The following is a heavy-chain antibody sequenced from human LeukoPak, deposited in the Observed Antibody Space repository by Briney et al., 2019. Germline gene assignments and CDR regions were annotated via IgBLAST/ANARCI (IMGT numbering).Heavy chain of an antibody. J-gene: IGHJ4*02. CDR1: GFTVSSNY. CDR3: AREGLKKRSCYYY. Sequence: GGSLRLSCAASGFTVSSNYMSWVRQAPGKGLEWVSVIYSGGSTYYADSVKGRFTISRDNSKNTLYLQMNSLRAEDTAVYYCAREGLKKRSCYYYWGQGTLVTVSS. V-gene: IGHV3-66*02. CDR2: IYSGGST. D-gene: IGHD2-15*01.